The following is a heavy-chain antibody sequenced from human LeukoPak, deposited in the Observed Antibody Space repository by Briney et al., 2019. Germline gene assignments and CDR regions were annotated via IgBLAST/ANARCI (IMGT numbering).Heavy chain of an antibody. V-gene: IGHV4-38-2*02. D-gene: IGHD5-24*01. Sequence: SETLSLTCTVSGYFINSNYYWGWIRQPPGKELEWIATISHSGSTYYNPSLKSRVTISVETSKNQFSLKLSSVTAADTAVYYCARINTIMATFDYWGQGTLVTVSS. CDR1: GYFINSNYY. CDR2: ISHSGST. J-gene: IGHJ4*02. CDR3: ARINTIMATFDY.